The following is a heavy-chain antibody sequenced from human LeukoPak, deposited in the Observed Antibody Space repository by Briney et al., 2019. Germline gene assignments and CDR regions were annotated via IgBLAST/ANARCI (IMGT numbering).Heavy chain of an antibody. CDR1: GFTFSDYY. CDR2: ISSSGSTI. J-gene: IGHJ4*02. Sequence: PGGSLRLSCAASGFTFSDYYMSWIRQAPGKGLEWVSYISSSGSTIYYADSVKGRFTISRDNAKNSLYLQMNSLRAEDTAIYYCAKDSGTWNDSDYWGQGTLVTVSS. CDR3: AKDSGTWNDSDY. V-gene: IGHV3-11*01. D-gene: IGHD1-1*01.